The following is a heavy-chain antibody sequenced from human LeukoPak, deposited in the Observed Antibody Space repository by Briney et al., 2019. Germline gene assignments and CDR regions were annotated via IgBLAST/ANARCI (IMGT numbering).Heavy chain of an antibody. D-gene: IGHD2-15*01. CDR2: IHDTGRT. V-gene: IGHV4-59*08. J-gene: IGHJ3*02. CDR3: ARLLRWSEDGFDI. CDR1: GGSISNYF. Sequence: SETLSLTCTVSGGSISNYFWSWIRQSPGKGLECIGYIHDTGRTKYNPSLESRVTISIDTSNQFSLTLRSVTAADTAVDYCARLLRWSEDGFDIWGQGTMVAISS.